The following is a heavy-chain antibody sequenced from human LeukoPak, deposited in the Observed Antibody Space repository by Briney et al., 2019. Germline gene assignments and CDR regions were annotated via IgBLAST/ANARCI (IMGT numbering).Heavy chain of an antibody. CDR2: ISGSGGST. Sequence: GGSLRLSCAASGFTFSSYAMSWVRQAPGKGLEWVSAISGSGGSTYYADSVKGRFTISRDNSKNTLYLQMNSLRAEDTAVYYCAKDQYYYDSSGYFDYRGQGTLVTVSS. V-gene: IGHV3-23*01. J-gene: IGHJ4*02. CDR3: AKDQYYYDSSGYFDY. D-gene: IGHD3-22*01. CDR1: GFTFSSYA.